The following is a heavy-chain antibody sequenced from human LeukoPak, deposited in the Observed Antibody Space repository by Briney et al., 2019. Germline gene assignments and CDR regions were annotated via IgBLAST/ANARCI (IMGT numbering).Heavy chain of an antibody. J-gene: IGHJ4*02. D-gene: IGHD4-11*01. CDR1: GGSFSGYY. Sequence: PSETLSLTCAVYGGSFSGYYWSWIRQPPGKGLEWIGEINHSGSTNYNPSLKSRVTISVDTSRNQFSLKLSSVTAADTAVYYCARAGQNSDYDYWGQGTLVTVSS. CDR3: ARAGQNSDYDY. V-gene: IGHV4-34*01. CDR2: INHSGST.